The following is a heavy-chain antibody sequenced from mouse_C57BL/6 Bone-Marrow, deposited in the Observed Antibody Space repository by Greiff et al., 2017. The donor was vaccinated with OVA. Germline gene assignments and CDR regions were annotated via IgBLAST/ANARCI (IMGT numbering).Heavy chain of an antibody. CDR3: ASPVVDGYWYFDV. Sequence: VMLVESGPGLVQPSQSLSITCTVSGFSLTSYGVHWVRQSPGKGLEWLGVIWSGGSTDYNAAFISRLSISKDNSKSQVFFKMNSLQADDTAIYYCASPVVDGYWYFDVWGTGTTVTVSS. CDR1: GFSLTSYG. D-gene: IGHD1-1*01. V-gene: IGHV2-2*01. J-gene: IGHJ1*03. CDR2: IWSGGST.